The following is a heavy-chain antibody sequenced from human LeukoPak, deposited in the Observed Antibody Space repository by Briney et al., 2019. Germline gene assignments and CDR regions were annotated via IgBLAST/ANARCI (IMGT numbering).Heavy chain of an antibody. Sequence: SVTVSCKASGGTFSSYALSWVRQAPGQGLEWMGRIIPIFGTANYAQKLQGRVTITTDESTSTAYMELSSLRSQDTAVYYCARGARIAAAGDYFDYWGQGTLVTVSS. CDR2: IIPIFGTA. J-gene: IGHJ4*02. V-gene: IGHV1-69*05. D-gene: IGHD6-13*01. CDR3: ARGARIAAAGDYFDY. CDR1: GGTFSSYA.